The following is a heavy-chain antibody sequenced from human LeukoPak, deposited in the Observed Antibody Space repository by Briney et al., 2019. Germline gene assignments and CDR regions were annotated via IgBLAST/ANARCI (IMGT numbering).Heavy chain of an antibody. Sequence: GRSLRLSCAASGFTFSSYGIHWVRQAPGKGLEWLAVISYDGSNKFYSDSAKGGFTISRDNSKNTLYLQMNSLRPEDTAVYYCAKDRGVWAVEEVTDYWGQGTLVTVSS. CDR2: ISYDGSNK. V-gene: IGHV3-30*18. CDR1: GFTFSSYG. CDR3: AKDRGVWAVEEVTDY. D-gene: IGHD2-2*01. J-gene: IGHJ4*02.